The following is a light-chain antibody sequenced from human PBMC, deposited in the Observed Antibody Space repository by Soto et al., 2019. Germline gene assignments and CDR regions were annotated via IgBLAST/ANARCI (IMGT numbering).Light chain of an antibody. Sequence: EIVLTQSPATLSLSPGERATLSCRASQSVRSDLAWYQQKPGQAPRLLSYDASNRATGIPARFSGSGSGTDFTLPISSLEPEDFVFYYFRRRSNWPPLTCGQGTRLEIK. V-gene: IGKV3-11*01. CDR1: QSVRSD. J-gene: IGKJ5*01. CDR3: RRRSNWPPLT. CDR2: DAS.